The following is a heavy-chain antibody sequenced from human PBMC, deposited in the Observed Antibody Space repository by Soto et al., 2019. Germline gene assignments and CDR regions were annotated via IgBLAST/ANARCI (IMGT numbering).Heavy chain of an antibody. CDR3: ARARYYYGSGRLNWFVP. V-gene: IGHV1-8*01. Sequence: ASVKVSCKASGYTFTSYDINWVRQATGQGLEWMGWMNPNSGNTGYAQKFQGRVTMTRNTSISTAYMELSSLRSEDTAVYYCARARYYYGSGRLNWFVPWGQGTLVTVSS. CDR1: GYTFTSYD. J-gene: IGHJ5*02. D-gene: IGHD3-10*01. CDR2: MNPNSGNT.